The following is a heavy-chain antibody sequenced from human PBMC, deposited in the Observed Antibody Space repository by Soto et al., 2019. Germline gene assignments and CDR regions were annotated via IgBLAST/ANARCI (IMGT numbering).Heavy chain of an antibody. CDR3: AGSDCSSTSCSPMDYYYCGMDV. V-gene: IGHV3-23*01. J-gene: IGHJ6*02. Sequence: GGSLRLSCAASGFTFSSYAMSWVRQAPGKGLEWVSAISGSGGSTYYADSVKGRFTISRDNSKNTLYLQMNSLRAEDTAVYYCAGSDCSSTSCSPMDYYYCGMDVWGQGTTVTVSS. CDR2: ISGSGGST. D-gene: IGHD2-2*01. CDR1: GFTFSSYA.